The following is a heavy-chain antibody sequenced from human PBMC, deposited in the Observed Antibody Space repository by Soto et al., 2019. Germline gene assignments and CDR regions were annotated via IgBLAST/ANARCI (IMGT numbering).Heavy chain of an antibody. Sequence: QLQLQESGPGLVKPSETLSLTCTVSGGSISSSSYYWGWIRQPPGKGLEWIGRIYYSGSTYYNSSLKSRVTISVDTSKNQFSLRLSSVTAADPAVYYCARIRSSWYYFDYWGQGTLVTVSS. CDR2: IYYSGST. V-gene: IGHV4-39*01. D-gene: IGHD3-22*01. CDR3: ARIRSSWYYFDY. CDR1: GGSISSSSYY. J-gene: IGHJ4*02.